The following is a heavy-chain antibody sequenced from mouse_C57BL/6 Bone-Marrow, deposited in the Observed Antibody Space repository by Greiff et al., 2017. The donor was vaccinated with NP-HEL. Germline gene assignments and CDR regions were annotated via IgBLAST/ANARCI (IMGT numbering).Heavy chain of an antibody. CDR1: GYTFTSYW. J-gene: IGHJ2*01. CDR3: ARERMDDYDVVFDY. CDR2: IHPNSGST. D-gene: IGHD2-4*01. V-gene: IGHV1-64*01. Sequence: QVQLQQPGAELVKPGASVKLSCKASGYTFTSYWMHWVKQRPGQGLEWIGMIHPNSGSTNYNEKFKSKATLTVDKSSSTAYMQLSSLTSEDSAVYYCARERMDDYDVVFDYWGQGTTLTVSS.